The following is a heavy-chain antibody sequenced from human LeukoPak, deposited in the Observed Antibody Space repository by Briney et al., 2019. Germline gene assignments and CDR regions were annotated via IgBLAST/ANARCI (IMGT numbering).Heavy chain of an antibody. Sequence: SETLSLTCAVYGGSFSGYYWSWIRQPPGKGLEWIGEINHSGNTNYNPSLKSRVTISVDTSKNQFSLKLSSVTAADTAVYYCARGRVDIVVVPAAMSRYFDYWGQGTLVTVSS. J-gene: IGHJ4*02. CDR2: INHSGNT. CDR1: GGSFSGYY. D-gene: IGHD2-2*03. V-gene: IGHV4-34*01. CDR3: ARGRVDIVVVPAAMSRYFDY.